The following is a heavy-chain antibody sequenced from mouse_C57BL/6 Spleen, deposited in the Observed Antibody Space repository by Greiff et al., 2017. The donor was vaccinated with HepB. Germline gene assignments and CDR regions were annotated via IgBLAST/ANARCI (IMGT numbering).Heavy chain of an antibody. V-gene: IGHV1-69*01. Sequence: QVQLQQSGAELVMPGASVKLSCKASGYTFTSYWMHWVKQRPGQGLEWIGEIDPSDSYTNYNQKFKGKSTLTVDKSSSTAYMQLSSLTSEDSAVYYCARSDWDGVYYFDYGGQGTTLTVSS. CDR3: ARSDWDGVYYFDY. CDR1: GYTFTSYW. CDR2: IDPSDSYT. D-gene: IGHD4-1*01. J-gene: IGHJ2*01.